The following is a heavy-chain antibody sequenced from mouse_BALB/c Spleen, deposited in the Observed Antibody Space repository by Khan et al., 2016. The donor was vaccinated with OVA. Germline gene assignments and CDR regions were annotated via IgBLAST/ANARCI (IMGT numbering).Heavy chain of an antibody. CDR3: ARPPYFSYTLDY. V-gene: IGHV9-3-1*01. D-gene: IGHD2-10*01. J-gene: IGHJ4*01. CDR1: GYTFTSYG. Sequence: QIQLVQSGPELKKPGETVKISCKASGYTFTSYGMNWVKQSPGKALTWMGWINTYTGEPTYADDFKGRFAFSLETSASTAYLQINNLKNEDTATYCCARPPYFSYTLDYWGQGTSVTVSS. CDR2: INTYTGEP.